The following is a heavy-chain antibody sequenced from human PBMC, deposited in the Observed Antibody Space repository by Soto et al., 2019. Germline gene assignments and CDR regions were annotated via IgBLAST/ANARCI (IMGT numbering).Heavy chain of an antibody. CDR2: ISWNSGSI. Sequence: PGGSLRLSCAASGFTFDDYAMHWVRQAPGKGLEWVSGISWNSGSIGYADSVKGRFTISRDNAKNYLYLQMNSLRAEDTAVYYCARGGVDYYDSSSQAVDWGQGTLVTVSS. D-gene: IGHD3-22*01. V-gene: IGHV3-9*01. CDR1: GFTFDDYA. J-gene: IGHJ4*02. CDR3: ARGGVDYYDSSSQAVD.